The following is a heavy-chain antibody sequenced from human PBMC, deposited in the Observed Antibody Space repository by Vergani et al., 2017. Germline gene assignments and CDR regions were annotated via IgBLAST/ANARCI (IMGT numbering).Heavy chain of an antibody. J-gene: IGHJ4*02. V-gene: IGHV4-34*01. CDR2: INHSGST. Sequence: QVQLQQWGAGLLKPSETLSLTCAVYGGSFSGYYWSWIRQPPGKGLEWIGEINHSGSTNYNPSLKSRVTISVDTSKNQFSLKLSSGTAADTAVYYCARHEGDGYGSYLDYWGQGTLVTVSS. CDR1: GGSFSGYY. CDR3: ARHEGDGYGSYLDY. D-gene: IGHD2-2*03.